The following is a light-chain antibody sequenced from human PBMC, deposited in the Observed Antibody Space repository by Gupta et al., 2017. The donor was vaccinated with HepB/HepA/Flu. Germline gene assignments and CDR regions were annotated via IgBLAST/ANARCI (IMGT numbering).Light chain of an antibody. CDR1: NIGTKS. CDR2: DDS. CDR3: QELENSCDHKVV. J-gene: IGLJ2*01. Sequence: SSVLTQPPSVSVAPGQTARITCGGTNIGTKSVHWYQQKSGQAPGLVDYDDSVRPSGTPERFSGSNSGNTATLTISGVEAGEEADYHCQELENSCDHKVVFGEGTKLTVL. V-gene: IGLV3-21*02.